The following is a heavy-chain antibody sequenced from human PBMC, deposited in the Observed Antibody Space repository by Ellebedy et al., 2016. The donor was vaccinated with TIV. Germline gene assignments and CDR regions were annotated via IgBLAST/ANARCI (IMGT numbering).Heavy chain of an antibody. CDR2: ISYDGSDK. V-gene: IGHV3-30*18. CDR1: GFSFSDSG. CDR3: PKWPKHYDSGGYYEESAYP. J-gene: IGHJ5*02. D-gene: IGHD3-22*01. Sequence: GGSLRLSXAASGFSFSDSGMHWVRQAPGKGLEWVAVISYDGSDKYYADSVKGRFIISRDNSKNTLYLQMNSLRAEDTAVYYCPKWPKHYDSGGYYEESAYPWGQGTLVTVSS.